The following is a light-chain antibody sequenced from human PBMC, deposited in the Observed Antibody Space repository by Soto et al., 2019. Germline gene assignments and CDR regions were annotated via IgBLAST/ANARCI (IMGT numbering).Light chain of an antibody. Sequence: DIQLTQSPSFLSASVGDRVTITCRASLGISSYLAWYQQKPGKAPKLLIYAASTLQSGVPSRFSGSASGTEFTLTISSLQPEDFATYYCQQLNSYPRFGPGTKVDIK. CDR3: QQLNSYPR. J-gene: IGKJ3*01. V-gene: IGKV1-9*01. CDR2: AAS. CDR1: LGISSY.